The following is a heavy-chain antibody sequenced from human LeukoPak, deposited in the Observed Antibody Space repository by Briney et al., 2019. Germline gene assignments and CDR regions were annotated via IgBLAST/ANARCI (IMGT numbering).Heavy chain of an antibody. CDR3: ARGTHYGMDV. CDR2: INHSGST. J-gene: IGHJ6*02. Sequence: SETLSLTCTVSGGSISSYYWSWIRQPPGKGLEWIGEINHSGSTNYNPSLKSRVTISVDTSKNQFSLKLRSVTAADTAVYYCARGTHYGMDVWGQGTTVTVSS. CDR1: GGSISSYY. V-gene: IGHV4-34*01.